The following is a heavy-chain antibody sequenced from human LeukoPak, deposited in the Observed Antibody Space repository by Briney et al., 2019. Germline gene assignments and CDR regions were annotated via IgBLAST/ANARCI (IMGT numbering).Heavy chain of an antibody. J-gene: IGHJ4*02. D-gene: IGHD6-13*01. CDR2: ISGSGDNT. Sequence: GGSLRLSCAVSGFTFSSYAMSWVRQAPGKGLEWVSTISGSGDNTYYADSVRGRFTISRDNAKNTLYLQMNSLRAEDTAIYYCAKVSWANYFDYWGQGTLVTVSS. CDR3: AKVSWANYFDY. CDR1: GFTFSSYA. V-gene: IGHV3-23*01.